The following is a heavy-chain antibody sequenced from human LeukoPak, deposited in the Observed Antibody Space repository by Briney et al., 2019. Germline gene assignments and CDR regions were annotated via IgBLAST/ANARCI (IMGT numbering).Heavy chain of an antibody. CDR3: ASDRSLGIIDY. Sequence: SETLSLTCIVSGDSISSYYWSWIRQPPGKGLEWIGYLYYSGGTNYNPSLKSRVTISVDASKNHFSLKLSPVTAADTAVYYCASDRSLGIIDYWGQGTLVTVSS. D-gene: IGHD3-16*01. CDR2: LYYSGGT. V-gene: IGHV4-59*01. J-gene: IGHJ4*02. CDR1: GDSISSYY.